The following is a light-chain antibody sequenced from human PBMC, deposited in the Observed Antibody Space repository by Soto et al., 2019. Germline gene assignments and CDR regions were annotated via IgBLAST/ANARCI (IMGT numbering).Light chain of an antibody. J-gene: IGKJ3*01. CDR3: QQYDSSPLFT. CDR1: QSVSSGY. Sequence: ESVLTPSPGTLSLSPGERATLSCRASQSVSSGYLAWYQQKPGQAPRLLIYGASSRATGIPDRFSGSGSGSDFTLNISRLESEDFAVYYCQQYDSSPLFTFGPGTKVDIK. CDR2: GAS. V-gene: IGKV3-20*01.